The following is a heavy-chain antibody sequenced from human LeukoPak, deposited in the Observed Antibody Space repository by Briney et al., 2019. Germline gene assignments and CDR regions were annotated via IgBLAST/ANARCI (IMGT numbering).Heavy chain of an antibody. Sequence: GRSLRLSCAASGFTFSSYAMHWVRQAPGKGLEWVAVISYDGSNKYYADSVKGRFTISRDNSKNTLYLQMNSLRAEDTAVYYCARVFAWASPFDYWGQGTLVTVSS. CDR3: ARVFAWASPFDY. V-gene: IGHV3-30*04. CDR1: GFTFSSYA. J-gene: IGHJ4*02. D-gene: IGHD3-10*02. CDR2: ISYDGSNK.